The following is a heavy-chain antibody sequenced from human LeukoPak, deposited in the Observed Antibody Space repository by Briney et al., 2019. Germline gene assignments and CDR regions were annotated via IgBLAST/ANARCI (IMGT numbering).Heavy chain of an antibody. Sequence: SETLSLTCTVSGYYISSGYYWAWIRQPPGKGLQWIGGIYYSGSTYYNPSLKSRVTISVDTSKNQFSLKLSSVTAADTAVYYCARDQSRWFGELLPPTSDAFDIWGQGTMVTVSS. J-gene: IGHJ3*02. CDR2: IYYSGST. CDR1: GYYISSGYY. V-gene: IGHV4-38-2*02. D-gene: IGHD3-10*01. CDR3: ARDQSRWFGELLPPTSDAFDI.